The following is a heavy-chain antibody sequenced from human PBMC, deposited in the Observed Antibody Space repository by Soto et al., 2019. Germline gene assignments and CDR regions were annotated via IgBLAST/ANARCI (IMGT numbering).Heavy chain of an antibody. Sequence: ASVNVSCKAAGYTFTSYFITWVRQAPGQGLEWMGWISAYNGNTNYAQMLQGRVTMTTDTSTATAYMEMRSLGSDDTAIYYCARQNYYSGREVWGHGTTVSVSS. J-gene: IGHJ6*02. V-gene: IGHV1-18*01. CDR2: ISAYNGNT. CDR1: GYTFTSYF. CDR3: ARQNYYSGREV.